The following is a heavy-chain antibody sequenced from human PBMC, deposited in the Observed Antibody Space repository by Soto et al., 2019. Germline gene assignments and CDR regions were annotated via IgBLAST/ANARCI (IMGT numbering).Heavy chain of an antibody. CDR1: GGTFNSYD. Sequence: QVQLVQSGAEGKKPGSSMKVSCKASGGTFNSYDINWVRQDTGQGLEWMGGIIPIVETPKYAQKFQGRVTITADESTNTVSMELSSLRSEDTAMYYCARLSRPNYYDASGFFKDNWFDPWGQGTQVTVSS. D-gene: IGHD3-22*01. V-gene: IGHV1-69*01. CDR3: ARLSRPNYYDASGFFKDNWFDP. J-gene: IGHJ5*02. CDR2: IIPIVETP.